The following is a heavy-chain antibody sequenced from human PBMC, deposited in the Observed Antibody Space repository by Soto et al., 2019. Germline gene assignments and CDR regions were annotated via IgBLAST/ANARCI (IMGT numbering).Heavy chain of an antibody. CDR3: ARDSLGDAFDI. Sequence: GGSLRLSCAASGFTFSSYSMNWVRQAPGKGLEWVSYISSSSSTIYYADSVKGRFTISRDNAQNSLYLQTNSLRDEDTAVYYCARDSLGDAFDIWGQGTMVTVSS. CDR2: ISSSSSTI. CDR1: GFTFSSYS. D-gene: IGHD3-3*01. V-gene: IGHV3-48*02. J-gene: IGHJ3*02.